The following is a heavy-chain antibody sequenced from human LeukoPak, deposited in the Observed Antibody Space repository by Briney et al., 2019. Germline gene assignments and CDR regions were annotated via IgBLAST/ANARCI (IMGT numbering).Heavy chain of an antibody. J-gene: IGHJ4*02. CDR2: IFAGGST. Sequence: GGSLRLSCAASGFTVSSMYMSCVRQAPGKGLEWVSIIFAGGSTSYADSVKGRFTISRDNSRNTLYLQMNSLRAEDTAVYYCARQLGASGHTGWGQGTLVTVSS. D-gene: IGHD1-26*01. V-gene: IGHV3-53*01. CDR1: GFTVSSMY. CDR3: ARQLGASGHTG.